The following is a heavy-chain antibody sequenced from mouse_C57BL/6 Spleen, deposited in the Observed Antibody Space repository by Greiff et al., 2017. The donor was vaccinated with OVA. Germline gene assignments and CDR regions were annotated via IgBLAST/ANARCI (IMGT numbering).Heavy chain of an antibody. CDR2: IDPENGDT. Sequence: EVQVVESGAELVRPGASVKLSCTASGFNIKDDYMHWVKQRPEQGLEWIGWIDPENGDTEYASKFQGKATITADTSSNTAYLQLSSLTSEDTAVYYCTTLRGFAYWGQGTLVTVSA. J-gene: IGHJ3*01. V-gene: IGHV14-4*01. D-gene: IGHD1-1*01. CDR3: TTLRGFAY. CDR1: GFNIKDDY.